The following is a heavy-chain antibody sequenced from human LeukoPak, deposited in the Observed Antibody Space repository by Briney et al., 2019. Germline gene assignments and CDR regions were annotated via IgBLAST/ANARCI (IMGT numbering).Heavy chain of an antibody. CDR2: INHSGST. Sequence: SETLSFTCAVYGGSFSGYYWSWIRQPPGKGLEWIGEINHSGSTNYNPSLKSRVTISVDTSKNQFSLKLSSVTAADTAVYYCASTVTSYYFDYWGQGTLVTVSS. V-gene: IGHV4-34*01. CDR1: GGSFSGYY. CDR3: ASTVTSYYFDY. J-gene: IGHJ4*02. D-gene: IGHD4-17*01.